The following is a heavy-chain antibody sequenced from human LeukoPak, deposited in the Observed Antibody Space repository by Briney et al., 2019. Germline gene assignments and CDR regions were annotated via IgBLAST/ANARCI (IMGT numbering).Heavy chain of an antibody. CDR3: ARDARYCSSTSCYSTYYFDY. J-gene: IGHJ4*02. CDR2: IIPIFGTA. D-gene: IGHD2-2*02. CDR1: GGTFSSYA. Sequence: SVKVSCKASGGTFSSYAISWVRQAPGQGLEWMGGIIPIFGTANYAQKFQGGVTITADESTSTAYMELSSLRSEDTAVYYCARDARYCSSTSCYSTYYFDYWGQGTLVTVSS. V-gene: IGHV1-69*13.